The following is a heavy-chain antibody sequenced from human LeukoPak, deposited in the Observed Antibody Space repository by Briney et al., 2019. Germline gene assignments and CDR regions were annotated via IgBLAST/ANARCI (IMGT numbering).Heavy chain of an antibody. J-gene: IGHJ4*02. CDR3: ARRSISDTMGVNYFDY. D-gene: IGHD3-16*01. Sequence: GESLKISCKGSGYSFTSYWIGWVRQMPGKGLEWMGIIYPGDSDARYSPSFQGQVTISADKSISTAYLQWSSLKASDTAMYYCARRSISDTMGVNYFDYWGQGTLVTVSS. CDR2: IYPGDSDA. CDR1: GYSFTSYW. V-gene: IGHV5-51*01.